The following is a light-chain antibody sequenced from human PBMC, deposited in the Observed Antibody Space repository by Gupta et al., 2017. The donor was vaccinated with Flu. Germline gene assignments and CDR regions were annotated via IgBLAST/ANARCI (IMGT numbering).Light chain of an antibody. CDR3: HQYVSSPG. Sequence: EIVLTQSPGTLSLSPGERATLSCRASQTVSSPYLAWYQWKPGQAPRLLIDGASNRAIGIPDRFGGSGSGTDFTLTISRLDPEDFAVYYCHQYVSSPGFGQGTKVEIK. CDR1: QTVSSPY. J-gene: IGKJ1*01. V-gene: IGKV3-20*01. CDR2: GAS.